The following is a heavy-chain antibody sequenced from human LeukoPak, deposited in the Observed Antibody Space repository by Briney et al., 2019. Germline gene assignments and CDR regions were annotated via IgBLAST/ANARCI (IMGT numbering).Heavy chain of an antibody. CDR3: AYYGSSYYFDY. D-gene: IGHD3-10*01. Sequence: SETLSLTCTVSGGSISSSSYYWGWIRQPPGKGLEWIGSIYYSGSTYYNPSLKSRVTISVDTSKNQFSLKLSSVTAADTAVYYCAYYGSSYYFDYWGQGTLVTVSS. J-gene: IGHJ4*02. CDR1: GGSISSSSYY. CDR2: IYYSGST. V-gene: IGHV4-39*07.